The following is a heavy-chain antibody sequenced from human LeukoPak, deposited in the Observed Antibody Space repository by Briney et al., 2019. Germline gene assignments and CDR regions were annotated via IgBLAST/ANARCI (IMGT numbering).Heavy chain of an antibody. CDR1: GFSFSSYW. Sequence: GGSLRLSCVVSGFSFSSYWMSWVRQAPGKGLEWVANIKQDGSEKYYVDSVKGRFTISRDNAKNSLYVEMNSLRVEDTAVYYCVRGGRFYCDSSSYDSREYWGQGTLVTVSS. V-gene: IGHV3-7*01. CDR2: IKQDGSEK. D-gene: IGHD3-22*01. J-gene: IGHJ4*02. CDR3: VRGGRFYCDSSSYDSREY.